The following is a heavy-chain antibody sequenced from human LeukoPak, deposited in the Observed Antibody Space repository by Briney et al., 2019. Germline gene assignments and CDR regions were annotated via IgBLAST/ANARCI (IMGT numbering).Heavy chain of an antibody. CDR1: GGSISSYY. CDR3: ARDLGYSSSSLDWXXDL. D-gene: IGHD6-6*01. J-gene: IGHJ2*01. Sequence: SETLSLTCTVSGGSISSYYWSWIRQPAGKGLEWIGRIYTSGSTNYNPSLKSRVTMSVDTSKNQFSLKLSSVTAAGTAVYYCARDLGYSSSSLDWXXDLXXXGXXVTVS. V-gene: IGHV4-4*07. CDR2: IYTSGST.